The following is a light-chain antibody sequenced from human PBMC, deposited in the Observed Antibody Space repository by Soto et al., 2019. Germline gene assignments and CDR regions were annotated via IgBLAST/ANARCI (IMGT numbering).Light chain of an antibody. CDR1: SSNIGAGYD. V-gene: IGLV1-40*01. J-gene: IGLJ1*01. CDR3: KSYDRSLSGYV. Sequence: QSVLTQPPSVSGAPGQRVTISCTGSSSNIGAGYDVHWYQQLPGTAPKLLIYANGNRPSGVPDRFSGSKSGTSASLDITGLQAADEADSYCKSYDRSLSGYVLGTGTKVTVL. CDR2: ANG.